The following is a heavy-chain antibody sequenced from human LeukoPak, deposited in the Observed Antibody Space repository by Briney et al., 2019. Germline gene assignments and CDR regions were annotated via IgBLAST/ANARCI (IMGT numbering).Heavy chain of an antibody. Sequence: PGGSLRLSCAASGFTVSSNYMSWVRQAPGKGLEWVSVIYSGDVTHYADSMKGRFTISRDNTKNTLSLHMNSLRAEDTAIYYCARDSSRYVGSSDYWGQGTQVTVSS. CDR1: GFTVSSNY. D-gene: IGHD5-12*01. CDR2: IYSGDVT. CDR3: ARDSSRYVGSSDY. J-gene: IGHJ4*02. V-gene: IGHV3-53*01.